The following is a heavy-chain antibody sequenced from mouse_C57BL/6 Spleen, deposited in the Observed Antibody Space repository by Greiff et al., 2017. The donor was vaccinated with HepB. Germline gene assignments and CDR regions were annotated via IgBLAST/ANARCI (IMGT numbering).Heavy chain of an antibody. V-gene: IGHV1-62-2*01. D-gene: IGHD1-1*01. CDR2: FYPGSGSI. Sequence: QVQLQQSGAELVKPGASVKLSCKASGYTFTEYTIHWVKQRSGQGLEWIGWFYPGSGSIKYNEKFKDKATLTADKSSSTVYMELSRLTSDDSAVYFCARHEGYYYGSSPHFDYWGQGTTLTVSS. CDR3: ARHEGYYYGSSPHFDY. J-gene: IGHJ2*01. CDR1: GYTFTEYT.